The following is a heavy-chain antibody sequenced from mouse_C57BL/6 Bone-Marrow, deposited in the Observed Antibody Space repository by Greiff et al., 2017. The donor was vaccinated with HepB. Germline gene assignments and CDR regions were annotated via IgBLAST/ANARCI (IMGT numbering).Heavy chain of an antibody. CDR3: ARGGVRGAY. D-gene: IGHD2-5*01. J-gene: IGHJ3*01. Sequence: QVQLQQPGAELVRPGSSVKLSCKASGYTFTSYWMDWVKQRPGQGLEWIGNIYPSDSETHYNQKFKDKATLTVDKSSSTAYMQLSSLTSEDSAVYCCARGGVRGAYWGQGTLVTVSA. CDR1: GYTFTSYW. CDR2: IYPSDSET. V-gene: IGHV1-61*01.